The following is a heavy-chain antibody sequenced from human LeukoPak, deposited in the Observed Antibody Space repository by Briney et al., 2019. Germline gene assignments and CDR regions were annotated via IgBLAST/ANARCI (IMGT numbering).Heavy chain of an antibody. CDR2: INSDGSSA. CDR3: ARRSAAKDAFDI. CDR1: GFTFSSYW. J-gene: IGHJ3*02. Sequence: GGSLRLSCAASGFTFSSYWMHWVRQAPGKGLVWVSRINSDGSSASYADSVKGRFTISRDNAKNTLYLQMNSLRAEDTAVYYCARRSAAKDAFDIWGQGTMVTVSS. D-gene: IGHD6-25*01. V-gene: IGHV3-74*01.